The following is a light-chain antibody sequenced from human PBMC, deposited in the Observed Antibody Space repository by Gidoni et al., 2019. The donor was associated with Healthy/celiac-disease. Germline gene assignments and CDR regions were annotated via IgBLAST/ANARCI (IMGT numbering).Light chain of an antibody. CDR2: GAS. CDR1: QSVSSSD. CDR3: QQYGSSPST. V-gene: IGKV3-20*01. J-gene: IGKJ4*01. Sequence: EIVLTQSPGTLSLSPGERATLSCRASQSVSSSDLAWYQQKPGQAPRLLIYGASSRATGIPDRFSGSGSGTDFTLTISRLDPEDFAVYYCQQYGSSPSTFGGGTKVEIK.